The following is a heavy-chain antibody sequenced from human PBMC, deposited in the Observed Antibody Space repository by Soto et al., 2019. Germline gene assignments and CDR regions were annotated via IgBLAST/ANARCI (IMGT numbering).Heavy chain of an antibody. CDR2: IYHSGSA. CDR3: ARYNAASGTYYFDF. D-gene: IGHD6-13*01. V-gene: IGHV4-4*02. CDR1: GGSISSSHW. Sequence: PSETLSLTCAVSGGSISSSHWWSWVRQFPGKGLEWIGEIYHSGSADYNPSLKSRVTISVDISKSQFSLRLTSVTAADTAVYYCARYNAASGTYYFDFWGQGALVTVSS. J-gene: IGHJ4*02.